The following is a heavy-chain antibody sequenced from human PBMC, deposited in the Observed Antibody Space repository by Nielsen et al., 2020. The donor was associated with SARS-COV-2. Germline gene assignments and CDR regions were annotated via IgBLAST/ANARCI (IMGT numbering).Heavy chain of an antibody. CDR1: GFSFSAST. Sequence: GESLKISCAASGFSFSASTMEWVRQVSGKGLEWVGRIRNKDNRYATLYAATVKGRFTISRDDSKSTAYLQMNSLKTEDTAVYYCTRLRSGYRYYYGLDVWGQGTTVAVSS. CDR3: TRLRSGYRYYYGLDV. V-gene: IGHV3-73*01. D-gene: IGHD5-18*01. J-gene: IGHJ6*02. CDR2: IRNKDNRYAT.